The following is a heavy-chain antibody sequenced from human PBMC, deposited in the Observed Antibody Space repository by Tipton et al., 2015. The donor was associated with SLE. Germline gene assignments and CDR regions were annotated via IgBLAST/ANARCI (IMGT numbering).Heavy chain of an antibody. D-gene: IGHD3-10*01. J-gene: IGHJ4*02. CDR2: IYHSGST. CDR1: GGSISSSNW. V-gene: IGHV4-4*02. Sequence: TLSLTCAVSGGSISSSNWWSWVRQPPGKGLEWIGEIYHSGSTNYNPSLKSRVTISVDTSKNQFSLKLSSVTAADTAVYYCARGVAGPLTMVRGVTSGLFDYWGQGTLVTVSS. CDR3: ARGVAGPLTMVRGVTSGLFDY.